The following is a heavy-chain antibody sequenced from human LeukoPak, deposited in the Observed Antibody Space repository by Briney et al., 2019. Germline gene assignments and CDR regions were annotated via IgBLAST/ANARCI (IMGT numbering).Heavy chain of an antibody. Sequence: GASVKVSCKASGYTFTSYGITWVRQAPGQGLEWMGWISTYYGNTNYAQKLQGRVTMTTDTSTSTAYMELRSLRSDDTAVYYCARSGSGIAVAGNLDYWGQGTLVTVSS. CDR3: ARSGSGIAVAGNLDY. CDR2: ISTYYGNT. V-gene: IGHV1-18*01. CDR1: GYTFTSYG. D-gene: IGHD6-19*01. J-gene: IGHJ4*02.